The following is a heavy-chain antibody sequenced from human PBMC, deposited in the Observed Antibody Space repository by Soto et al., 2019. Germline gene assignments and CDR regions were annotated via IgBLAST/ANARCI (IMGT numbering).Heavy chain of an antibody. V-gene: IGHV3-48*01. CDR2: ISSSSSTI. CDR1: GFTFSSYS. D-gene: IGHD2-15*01. Sequence: EVQLVESGGGLVQPGGSLRLSCAASGFTFSSYSMNWVRQAPGEGLEWVSYISSSSSTIYYADSVKGRFTISRDNAKNSLYLQMNSLRSEDTAVYYCARDRRGYCSGGSCYSADYWGQGTLVTVSS. CDR3: ARDRRGYCSGGSCYSADY. J-gene: IGHJ4*02.